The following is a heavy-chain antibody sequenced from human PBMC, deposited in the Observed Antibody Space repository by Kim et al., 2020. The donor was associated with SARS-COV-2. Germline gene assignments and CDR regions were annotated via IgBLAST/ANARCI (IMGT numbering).Heavy chain of an antibody. CDR2: ISSSSSYI. CDR3: ARDPRMGRSSGYLDYFD. V-gene: IGHV3-21*01. J-gene: IGHJ4*01. D-gene: IGHD3-22*01. CDR1: GFTFSSYS. Sequence: GGSLRLSCAASGFTFSSYSMNWVRQAPGKGLEWVSSISSSSSYIYYPDSVKGRFTISRDNAKNSLYLQMNSLRAEDTAVYYCARDPRMGRSSGYLDYFD.